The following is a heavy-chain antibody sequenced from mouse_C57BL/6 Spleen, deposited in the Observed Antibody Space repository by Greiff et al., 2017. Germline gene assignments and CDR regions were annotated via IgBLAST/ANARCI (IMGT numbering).Heavy chain of an antibody. Sequence: EVKLVESGGDLVKPGGSLKLSCAASGFTFSSYGMSLVRQTPDKRLEWVATISSGGSYTYYPASVQVRFTISRYNAKNTLYLQMSSLKSEDTALYYCARGNYGSSYHWYFDVWGTGTTVTVSS. D-gene: IGHD1-1*01. V-gene: IGHV5-6*01. CDR1: GFTFSSYG. CDR3: ARGNYGSSYHWYFDV. CDR2: ISSGGSYT. J-gene: IGHJ1*03.